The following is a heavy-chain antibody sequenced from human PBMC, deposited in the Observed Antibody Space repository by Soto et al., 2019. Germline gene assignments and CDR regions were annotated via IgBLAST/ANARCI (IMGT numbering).Heavy chain of an antibody. Sequence: SQTLSLTCAISGDSVSSNGAAWNWIRQSPSRGIEWLGRTYYRSRWYSDYAPSVKSRITVNPDTSKNQFSLQLNSVTPEDTAIYYCARDHPGFQSAFDFWGQGILVTVSS. V-gene: IGHV6-1*01. CDR2: TYYRSRWYS. J-gene: IGHJ4*02. CDR1: GDSVSSNGAA. CDR3: ARDHPGFQSAFDF.